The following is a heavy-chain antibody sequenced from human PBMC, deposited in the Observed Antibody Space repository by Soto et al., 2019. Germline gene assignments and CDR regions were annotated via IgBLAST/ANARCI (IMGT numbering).Heavy chain of an antibody. J-gene: IGHJ5*02. D-gene: IGHD6-6*01. CDR2: IYYSGST. CDR1: GGSISSYF. CDR3: GRHFYPTSIAGRHSWFDL. V-gene: IGHV4-59*01. Sequence: SETLCLTCTVYGGSISSYFWSWIRQPPGKGLEWIGYIYYSGSTHYNPSLRSRVTISVDTSKNQFSLRLSSVTAADTAVYYCGRHFYPTSIAGRHSWFDLRDQGSLGTRPS.